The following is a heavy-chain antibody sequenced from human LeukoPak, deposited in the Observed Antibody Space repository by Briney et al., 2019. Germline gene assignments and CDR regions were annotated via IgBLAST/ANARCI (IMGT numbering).Heavy chain of an antibody. CDR3: ARDRREYSSSSTVTTFTSDY. Sequence: GGSLRLSCAASGFTFSDYYMSWIRQAPGKGLEWVSYISSSGSTTYYADSVKGRFTISRDNAKNSLYLQMNSLRAEDTAVYYCARDRREYSSSSTVTTFTSDYWGQGTLVTVSS. CDR1: GFTFSDYY. J-gene: IGHJ4*02. CDR2: ISSSGSTT. V-gene: IGHV3-11*04. D-gene: IGHD6-6*01.